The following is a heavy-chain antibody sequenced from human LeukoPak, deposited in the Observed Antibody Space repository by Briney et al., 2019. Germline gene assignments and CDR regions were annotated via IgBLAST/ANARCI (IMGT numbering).Heavy chain of an antibody. CDR1: GYTFTSYD. V-gene: IGHV1-8*01. CDR2: MNPNSGNT. Sequence: ASVKVSCKASGYTFTSYDINWVRQATGQGLEWMGWMNPNSGNTGYAQKFQGRVTMTRNTSISTAYMELSSLRAEDTAVYYWARGLTYCGGDCYSDYWGQGTLVTVSS. J-gene: IGHJ4*02. CDR3: ARGLTYCGGDCYSDY. D-gene: IGHD2-21*01.